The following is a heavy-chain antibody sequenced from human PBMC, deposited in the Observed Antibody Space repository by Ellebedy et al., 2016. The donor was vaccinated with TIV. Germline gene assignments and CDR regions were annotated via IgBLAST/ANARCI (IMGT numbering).Heavy chain of an antibody. D-gene: IGHD3-10*01. CDR1: GDSVSTDIG. CDR2: TYYRSKWNN. CDR3: ARGWFGSGMGV. V-gene: IGHV6-1*01. Sequence: LRLSCVISGDSVSTDIGWNWIRQSPSSGLEWLGRTYYRSKWNNDYAVSLKSRITINPDTSKNLFSLQLNSVTPEDTAVYYCARGWFGSGMGVWGQGTTVTVSS. J-gene: IGHJ6*02.